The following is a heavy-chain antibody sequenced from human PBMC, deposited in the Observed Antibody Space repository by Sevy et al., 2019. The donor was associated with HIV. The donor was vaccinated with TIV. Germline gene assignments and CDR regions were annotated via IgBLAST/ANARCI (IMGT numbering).Heavy chain of an antibody. V-gene: IGHV3-23*01. D-gene: IGHD3-22*01. J-gene: IGHJ4*02. CDR3: ARKYDSSGYFDY. CDR2: LIGGGSRT. CDR1: GFPFSSYA. Sequence: GGSLRLSCAASGFPFSSYAMSWVHQAPGKGLEWVSTLIGGGSRTYYADSVTGRFIISRDNSKNSLYLQLNSLRAEDTAIYYCARKYDSSGYFDYWGQGTLVTVSS.